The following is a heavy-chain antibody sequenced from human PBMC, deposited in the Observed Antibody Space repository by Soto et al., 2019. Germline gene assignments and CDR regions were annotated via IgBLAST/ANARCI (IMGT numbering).Heavy chain of an antibody. J-gene: IGHJ4*02. V-gene: IGHV4-39*01. CDR1: GGSISSSSYY. CDR3: ARHEIPAYYDILTGYYGYYFDY. CDR2: IYYSGST. D-gene: IGHD3-9*01. Sequence: SETLSLTCTVSGGSISSSSYYWGWIHQPPGKGLEWIGSIYYSGSTYYNPSLKSRVTISVDTSKNQFSLKLSSVTAADTAVYYCARHEIPAYYDILTGYYGYYFDYWGQGTLVTVSS.